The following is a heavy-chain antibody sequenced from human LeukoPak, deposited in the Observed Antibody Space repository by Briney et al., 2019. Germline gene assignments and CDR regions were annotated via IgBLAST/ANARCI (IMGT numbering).Heavy chain of an antibody. Sequence: ASVKVSCKASGYTFTGYYMHWVRQAPGQGLEWMGWINPNSGGTNYAQKFQGRVTMARDTSISTGYMELSRLRSDDTAVYYCARTYCSSTNCYANYYYYYMDVWGKGTTVTVSS. V-gene: IGHV1-2*02. J-gene: IGHJ6*03. CDR3: ARTYCSSTNCYANYYYYYMDV. CDR1: GYTFTGYY. D-gene: IGHD2-2*01. CDR2: INPNSGGT.